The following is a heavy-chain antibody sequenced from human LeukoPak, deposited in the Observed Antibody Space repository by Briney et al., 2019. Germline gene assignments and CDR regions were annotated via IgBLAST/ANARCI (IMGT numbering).Heavy chain of an antibody. D-gene: IGHD2-2*01. CDR3: AKERNQRYCISTSCPVGD. J-gene: IGHJ4*02. V-gene: IGHV3-30*02. Sequence: GGSLRLSCAASGFTFSSYGMHWVRQAPGKGLEWVAFIRYDGRNKYYADSVKGRFTISRDNSQNTLYLQMNSLRAEETAVYYCAKERNQRYCISTSCPVGDWGQGTLVTVSS. CDR1: GFTFSSYG. CDR2: IRYDGRNK.